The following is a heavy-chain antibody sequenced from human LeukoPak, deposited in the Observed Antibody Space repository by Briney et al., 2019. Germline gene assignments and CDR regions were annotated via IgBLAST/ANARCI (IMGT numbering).Heavy chain of an antibody. Sequence: SETPSLTCTVSCVSISGSYWSWIRQPARKGLEYIGGGITNYSPSLARRVTMSVDTSNSQFSLYLRAMTAANTAVYFCARGPGGASSEAWGFWGQGALVTVSS. J-gene: IGHJ4*02. CDR3: ARGPGGASSEAWGF. V-gene: IGHV4-4*07. CDR1: CVSISGSY. CDR2: GIT. D-gene: IGHD4/OR15-4a*01.